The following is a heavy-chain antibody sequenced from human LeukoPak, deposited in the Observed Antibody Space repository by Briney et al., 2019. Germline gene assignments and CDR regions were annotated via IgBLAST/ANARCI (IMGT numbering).Heavy chain of an antibody. Sequence: ASVKVSCKASGYTFTSYGISWVRQAPGQGLEWMGWISAYNGNTNYAQKLQGRVTMITDTSTSTAYMELRSLRSDDTAVYYCARDGYYYDSSGYKHFDYWGQGTLVTVSS. V-gene: IGHV1-18*01. CDR3: ARDGYYYDSSGYKHFDY. CDR1: GYTFTSYG. D-gene: IGHD3-22*01. CDR2: ISAYNGNT. J-gene: IGHJ4*02.